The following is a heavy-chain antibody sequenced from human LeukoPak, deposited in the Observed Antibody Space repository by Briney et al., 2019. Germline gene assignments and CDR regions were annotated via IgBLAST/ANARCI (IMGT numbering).Heavy chain of an antibody. Sequence: GGSLRLSCAASGFTFSSYAMNWARQAPGKGLEWISFINSGGSTIHYAESVKGRSTISRDNAENSLYLQMNSLRPDDTAVYYCAKDTWYVSSCLHAFDLWGQGTMVTVSS. CDR3: AKDTWYVSSCLHAFDL. J-gene: IGHJ3*01. D-gene: IGHD6-13*01. V-gene: IGHV3-48*01. CDR2: INSGGSTI. CDR1: GFTFSSYA.